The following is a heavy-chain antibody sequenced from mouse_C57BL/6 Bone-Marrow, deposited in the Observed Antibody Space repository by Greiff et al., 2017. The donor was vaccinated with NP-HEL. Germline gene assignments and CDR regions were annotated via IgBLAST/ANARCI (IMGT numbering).Heavy chain of an antibody. V-gene: IGHV1-26*01. CDR2: INPNNGGT. CDR1: GYTFTDYY. Sequence: EVQLQQSGPELVKPGASVKISRKASGYTFTDYYMNWVKQSHGKSLEWIGDINPNNGGTSYNQKFKGKATLTVDKSSSTAYMELRSLTSEDSAVYYCARREFDYWGQGTTLTVSS. J-gene: IGHJ2*01. CDR3: ARREFDY.